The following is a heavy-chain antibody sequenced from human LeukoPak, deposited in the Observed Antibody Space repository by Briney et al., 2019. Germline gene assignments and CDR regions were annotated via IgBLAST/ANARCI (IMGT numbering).Heavy chain of an antibody. J-gene: IGHJ4*02. V-gene: IGHV3-23*01. Sequence: GGSLRLSCAASGFTFSSYAMSWVRQAPGKGLEWVSAISGSGGSTYYADSVKGRFTISRDNSKNTLCLQMNSLRAEDTAVYYCAKDSSYGSGSYYNDAHFDYWGQGTLVTVSS. D-gene: IGHD3-10*01. CDR3: AKDSSYGSGSYYNDAHFDY. CDR1: GFTFSSYA. CDR2: ISGSGGST.